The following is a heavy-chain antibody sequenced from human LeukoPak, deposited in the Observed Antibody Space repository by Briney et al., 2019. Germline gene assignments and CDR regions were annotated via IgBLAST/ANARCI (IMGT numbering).Heavy chain of an antibody. D-gene: IGHD3-10*01. V-gene: IGHV4-34*01. J-gene: IGHJ4*02. CDR2: INHSGST. CDR3: ARYWYGSGSYWNHPNFDY. CDR1: GGSFSGYY. Sequence: SETLSLTCAVYGGSFSGYYWSRIRQPPGKGLEWIGEINHSGSTNYNPSLKSRVSISVDTSRNQFSLKLSSVTAADTAVYYCARYWYGSGSYWNHPNFDYWGQGSLVTVSS.